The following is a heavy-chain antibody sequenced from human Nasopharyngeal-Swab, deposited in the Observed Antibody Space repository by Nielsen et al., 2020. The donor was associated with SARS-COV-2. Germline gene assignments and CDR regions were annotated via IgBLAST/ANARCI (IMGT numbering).Heavy chain of an antibody. V-gene: IGHV3-23*01. CDR2: ISGSGGST. CDR1: GFTFSSYA. J-gene: IGHJ4*02. CDR3: AKGGSGWSNDY. Sequence: GESLKISCAASGFTFSSYAMSWVRQAPGKGLEWVSAISGSGGSTYYADSVKGRFTISRDNSKNTLYLQMNSLRAEDTAVYYCAKGGSGWSNDYWGQGTLVTVSS. D-gene: IGHD6-19*01.